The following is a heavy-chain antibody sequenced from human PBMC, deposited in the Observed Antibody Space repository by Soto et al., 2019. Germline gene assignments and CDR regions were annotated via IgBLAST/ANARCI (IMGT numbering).Heavy chain of an antibody. CDR2: ISGGGVTT. D-gene: IGHD3-10*01. J-gene: IGHJ4*02. V-gene: IGHV3-23*01. Sequence: EVQLLESGGGLVQPGGSLRLPCAASEFTFNNYARTWVRQAQGKGLEWVSAISGGGVTTSYADSVKGRFTGSRDGSKNTRYLQMSSLRAEDTTLYYCAQGRGGSGSLTPRVDFWGQGTLGTVSS. CDR3: AQGRGGSGSLTPRVDF. CDR1: EFTFNNYA.